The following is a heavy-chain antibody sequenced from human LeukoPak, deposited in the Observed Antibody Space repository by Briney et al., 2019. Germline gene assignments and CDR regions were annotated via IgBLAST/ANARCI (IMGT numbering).Heavy chain of an antibody. J-gene: IGHJ4*02. CDR2: VSAYNGDT. CDR3: ARGGITMVRGVIITRLYYFDY. CDR1: GYTFSSYA. D-gene: IGHD3-10*01. V-gene: IGHV1-18*01. Sequence: ASVKVSCKASGYTFSSYAMHWVRQAPGQRLEWMGWVSAYNGDTKYALNLQGRVTMTTDTSTSTAYMELRSLRSDDTAVYYCARGGITMVRGVIITRLYYFDYWGQGTLVTVSS.